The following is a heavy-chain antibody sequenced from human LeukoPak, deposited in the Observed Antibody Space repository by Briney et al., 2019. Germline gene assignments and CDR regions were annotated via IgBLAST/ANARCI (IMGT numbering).Heavy chain of an antibody. CDR2: ISGNGRVT. Sequence: GRSLRLSCAASGFSFNNYAISWVRQAPGKWLEWLSDISGNGRVTHYADAVKGRFTISRDNSKNTVYLQINSLRDDDTALYYCAKHVGRQRGLDYWGQGTLATVSS. V-gene: IGHV3-23*01. D-gene: IGHD3-10*01. CDR3: AKHVGRQRGLDY. J-gene: IGHJ4*02. CDR1: GFSFNNYA.